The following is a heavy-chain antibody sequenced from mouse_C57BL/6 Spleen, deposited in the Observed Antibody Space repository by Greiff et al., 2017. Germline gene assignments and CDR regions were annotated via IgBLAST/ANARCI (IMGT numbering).Heavy chain of an antibody. Sequence: EVNVVESGGGLVKPGGSLTLSCAASGFTFSSYAMSWVRQTPEKRLEWVATISDGGSYTSYPDNVKGRFTISRDNAKNNLYLQMSQLQSEDTAMYYCASVTTTVVARYFDVWGTGTTVTVSA. CDR1: GFTFSSYA. D-gene: IGHD1-1*01. J-gene: IGHJ1*03. CDR3: ASVTTTVVARYFDV. V-gene: IGHV5-4*03. CDR2: ISDGGSYT.